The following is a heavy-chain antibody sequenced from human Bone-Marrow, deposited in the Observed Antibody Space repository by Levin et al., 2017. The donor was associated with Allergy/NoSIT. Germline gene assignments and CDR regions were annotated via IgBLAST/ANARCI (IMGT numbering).Heavy chain of an antibody. V-gene: IGHV4-59*08. CDR3: ARQAVPAAMNGFDS. CDR2: IYYSGST. CDR1: GASISSFY. D-gene: IGHD2-2*01. J-gene: IGHJ5*01. Sequence: PGGSLRLSCTVSGASISSFYWSWIRQPPGKGLEWIGYIYYSGSTNYSPSLKSRVSMSADMSRNQVYLTMNSVTAADTAVYYCARQAVPAAMNGFDSWGQGTLVTVSS.